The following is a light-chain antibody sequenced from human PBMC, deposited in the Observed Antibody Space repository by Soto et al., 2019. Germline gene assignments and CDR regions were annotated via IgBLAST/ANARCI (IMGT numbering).Light chain of an antibody. V-gene: IGKV3-11*01. CDR3: HQRSNWPPLT. Sequence: EIVLTQSPATLSLSPGERATLSCRASQSVGGYLDWYQQKPGQAPRLLIYDASNRASGIPARFSGSGSGTDFNLPISSLEPEDLAVYYCHQRSNWPPLTFGGGTKVEIK. CDR2: DAS. J-gene: IGKJ4*01. CDR1: QSVGGY.